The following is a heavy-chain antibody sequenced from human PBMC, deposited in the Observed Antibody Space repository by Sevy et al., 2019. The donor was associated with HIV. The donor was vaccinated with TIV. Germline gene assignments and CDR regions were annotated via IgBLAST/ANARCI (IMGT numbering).Heavy chain of an antibody. J-gene: IGHJ1*01. Sequence: GGSLRLSCTVSGFIFSNFAMHWVRQAPGKGLEWVAVTSYDGSHKYYADSVKGRFIVSRDNSRNILSLEMSSLTRDDTAVNYCARGENDDEFFQYWGQGTLVTVSS. CDR2: TSYDGSHK. CDR1: GFIFSNFA. D-gene: IGHD1-26*01. V-gene: IGHV3-30*04. CDR3: ARGENDDEFFQY.